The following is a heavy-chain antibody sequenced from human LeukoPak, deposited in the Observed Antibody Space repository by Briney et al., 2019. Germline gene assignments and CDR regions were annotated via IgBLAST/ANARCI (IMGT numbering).Heavy chain of an antibody. CDR2: FDPEGGET. CDR1: GYTLTELS. J-gene: IGHJ6*03. Sequence: AASVKVSCKVSGYTLTELSMHWVRQAPGKGLEWMGGFDPEGGETIYAQKFQGRVTMTEDTSTDTAYMELSSLRSEDTAVYYCATLPYCTNGVCSGMDVWGKGTTVTVSS. CDR3: ATLPYCTNGVCSGMDV. D-gene: IGHD2-8*01. V-gene: IGHV1-24*01.